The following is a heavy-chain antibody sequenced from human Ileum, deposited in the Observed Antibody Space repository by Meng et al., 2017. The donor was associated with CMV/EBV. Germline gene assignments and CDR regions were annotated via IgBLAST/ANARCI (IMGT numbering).Heavy chain of an antibody. Sequence: AASGFTFSSYSMNWVRQAPGKGLEWVSSISSSSSYIYYADSVKGRFTISRDNAKNSLYLQMNSLRAEDTAVYYCAASESRYWYFDLWGRGTLVTVSS. D-gene: IGHD2-2*01. V-gene: IGHV3-21*01. CDR1: GFTFSSYS. CDR3: AASESRYWYFDL. CDR2: ISSSSSYI. J-gene: IGHJ2*01.